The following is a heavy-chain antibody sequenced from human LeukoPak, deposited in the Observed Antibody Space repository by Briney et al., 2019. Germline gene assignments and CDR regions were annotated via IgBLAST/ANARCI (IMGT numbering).Heavy chain of an antibody. CDR3: ASSSWVDAFDI. Sequence: GGSLRLSCAASGFTFSSYWMSWVRQAPGKGLEWVANIKQDGSEKYYVDSVKGRFTISRDNAKNSLYLRMNSLRAEDTAVYYCASSSWVDAFDIWGQGTMVTVSS. V-gene: IGHV3-7*03. CDR2: IKQDGSEK. CDR1: GFTFSSYW. D-gene: IGHD6-6*01. J-gene: IGHJ3*02.